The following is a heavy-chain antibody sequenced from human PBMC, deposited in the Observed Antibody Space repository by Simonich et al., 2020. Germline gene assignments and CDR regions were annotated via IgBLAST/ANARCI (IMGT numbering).Heavy chain of an antibody. CDR1: GYTLTELS. V-gene: IGHV1-24*01. CDR2: FDPEDGET. Sequence: VHGGAEVKKPGASVKVSCKVSGYTLTELSMHWVRQAPGKGLEWMGGFDPEDGETIYAQKFQGRVTMTEDTSTDTAYMELSRLRSEDTAVYYCATGNLPTTQGGVFDYWGQGTLVTVSS. J-gene: IGHJ4*02. D-gene: IGHD5-12*01. CDR3: ATGNLPTTQGGVFDY.